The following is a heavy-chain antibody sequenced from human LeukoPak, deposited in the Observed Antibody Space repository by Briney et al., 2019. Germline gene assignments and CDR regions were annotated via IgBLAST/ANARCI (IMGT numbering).Heavy chain of an antibody. D-gene: IGHD6-19*01. CDR3: AKGVVKQRTVAGSY. CDR1: GFTFSSYA. V-gene: IGHV3-23*01. J-gene: IGHJ4*02. Sequence: QTGGSLRLSCAASGFTFSSYAMSWVRQAPGKGLEWVSAISGSGGSTYYADSVKGRFTISRDNSKNTLYLQMNSLRAEDTAVYYCAKGVVKQRTVAGSYWGQGTLVTVSS. CDR2: ISGSGGST.